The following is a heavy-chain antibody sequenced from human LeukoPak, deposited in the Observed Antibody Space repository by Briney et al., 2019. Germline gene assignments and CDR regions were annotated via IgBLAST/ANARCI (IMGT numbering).Heavy chain of an antibody. D-gene: IGHD2-21*02. J-gene: IGHJ3*02. CDR3: AKTRGDSHAFDI. Sequence: PGGSLRLSCAASGFTFDDYAIHWVRQAPGKGLEWVSLISGDGGYIYFTDSVKGRSTISRDNSKNSLYLQMNSLRADDSALYYCAKTRGDSHAFDIWGQGTMVTVSS. CDR1: GFTFDDYA. CDR2: ISGDGGYI. V-gene: IGHV3-43*02.